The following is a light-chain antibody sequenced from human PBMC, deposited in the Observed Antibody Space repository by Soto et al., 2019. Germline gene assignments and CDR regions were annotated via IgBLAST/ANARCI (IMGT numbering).Light chain of an antibody. CDR3: QQYGNSPWT. V-gene: IGKV3-20*01. J-gene: IGKJ1*01. CDR2: GAS. CDR1: QSVNNNY. Sequence: DIVLTQSPGTLSLSPGERATLSCRASQSVNNNYLAWYQQKSGQAPSLIIFGASTRVTGLPDMFSGSGSGTDFTLTIRRLEPEDFALYYCQQYGNSPWTFGQGTKVEIK.